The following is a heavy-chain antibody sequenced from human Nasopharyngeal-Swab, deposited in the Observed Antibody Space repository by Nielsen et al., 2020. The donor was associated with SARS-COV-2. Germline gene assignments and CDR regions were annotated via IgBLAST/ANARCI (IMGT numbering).Heavy chain of an antibody. Sequence: SETLSLTCAVSDGSFSGHYWTWIRQPPGKGLEWIGEINHSGTTSYNPSLKSRVTISVDTSKNQFSLKLSSVTAADTALYYCASWNYYDSSGYLSWGQGTLVTVSS. V-gene: IGHV4-34*01. CDR2: INHSGTT. CDR1: DGSFSGHY. J-gene: IGHJ5*02. D-gene: IGHD3-22*01. CDR3: ASWNYYDSSGYLS.